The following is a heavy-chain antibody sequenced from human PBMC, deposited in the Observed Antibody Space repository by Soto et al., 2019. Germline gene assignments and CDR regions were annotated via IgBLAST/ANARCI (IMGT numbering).Heavy chain of an antibody. CDR3: ARVIDGGTAV. CDR2: IIPIFGTA. V-gene: IGHV1-69*01. D-gene: IGHD2-21*01. Sequence: QVQLVQSGAEVKKPGSSVKVSCKASGGTFSSYAISWVRQAPGQGLEWMGGIIPIFGTANYAQKCQGRVTITADETTSTADMELSSLRAEDTAVEYCARVIDGGTAVWGQGTMVTVSS. J-gene: IGHJ3*01. CDR1: GGTFSSYA.